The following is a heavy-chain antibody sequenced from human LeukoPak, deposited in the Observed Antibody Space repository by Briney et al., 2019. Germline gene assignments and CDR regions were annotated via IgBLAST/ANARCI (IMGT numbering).Heavy chain of an antibody. Sequence: SETLSLTCTVSGGSVSSGSYHWNWIRQPPGMGLEWFGYIYYSGSTYYNPSLKSRVTISVDTSKNQFSLNLSSVTAADAAVYYCARDRVRVTAYYGMDVWGQGTTVTVSS. CDR3: ARDRVRVTAYYGMDV. V-gene: IGHV4-61*01. CDR1: GGSVSSGSYH. D-gene: IGHD2-21*02. J-gene: IGHJ6*02. CDR2: IYYSGST.